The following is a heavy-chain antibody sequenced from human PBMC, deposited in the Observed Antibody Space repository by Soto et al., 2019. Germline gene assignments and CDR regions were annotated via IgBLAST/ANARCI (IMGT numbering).Heavy chain of an antibody. Sequence: ASVKVSCKASGYTFTSYAMHWVRQAPGQRLEWMGWINAGNGNTKYSQKFQGRVTITRDTSASTAYMELSSLRSEDTAVYYCARPGPGTTPGHYYGMDVWGQGTTVTVSS. CDR3: ARPGPGTTPGHYYGMDV. CDR1: GYTFTSYA. D-gene: IGHD1-7*01. J-gene: IGHJ6*02. V-gene: IGHV1-3*01. CDR2: INAGNGNT.